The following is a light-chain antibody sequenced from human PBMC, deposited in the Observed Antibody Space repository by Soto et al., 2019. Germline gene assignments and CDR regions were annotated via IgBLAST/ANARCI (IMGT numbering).Light chain of an antibody. CDR2: DVS. J-gene: IGLJ1*01. Sequence: QSVLTQPRSVSGSPGQSVTISCTGTTSDVGVYNYVSWYQQHPGKAPKLMIYDVSEWPSGVPDRFSGSKSGNTASLTISGLQAEDEADYYCCSYAGSYTYLFGTGTKVTVL. CDR3: CSYAGSYTYL. CDR1: TSDVGVYNY. V-gene: IGLV2-11*01.